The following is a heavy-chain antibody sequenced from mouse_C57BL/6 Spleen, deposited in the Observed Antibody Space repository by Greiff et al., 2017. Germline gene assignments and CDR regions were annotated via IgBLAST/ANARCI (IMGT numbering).Heavy chain of an antibody. Sequence: QVQLQQPGAGLVKPGASVKLSCKASGYTFTSYWMQWVKQRPGQGLEWIGEIDPSDSYTNYNQKFKGKATLTVDTSSSTAYMQLSSLTSEDSAVYYCAREYYYGTSGGFAYWGQGTLVTVSA. J-gene: IGHJ3*01. D-gene: IGHD1-1*01. CDR2: IDPSDSYT. CDR3: AREYYYGTSGGFAY. V-gene: IGHV1-50*01. CDR1: GYTFTSYW.